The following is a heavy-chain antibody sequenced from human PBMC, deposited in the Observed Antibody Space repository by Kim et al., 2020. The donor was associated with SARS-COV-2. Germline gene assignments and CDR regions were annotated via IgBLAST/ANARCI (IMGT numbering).Heavy chain of an antibody. CDR1: GYSISSGYY. Sequence: SETLSLTCTVSGYSISSGYYWGWIRQPPGKGLEWIGSIYHSGSTYYNPSLKSRVTISVDTSKNQFSLKLSSVTAADTAVYYCARYSTGIHYYYYGMDVWGQGTTVTVSS. CDR3: ARYSTGIHYYYYGMDV. V-gene: IGHV4-38-2*02. D-gene: IGHD2-21*01. CDR2: IYHSGST. J-gene: IGHJ6*02.